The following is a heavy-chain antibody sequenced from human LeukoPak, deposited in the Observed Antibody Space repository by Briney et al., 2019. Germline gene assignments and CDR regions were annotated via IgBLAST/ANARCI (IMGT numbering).Heavy chain of an antibody. Sequence: PSETLSLTCTVSGGSISSSSYYWGWIRQPPGKGLEWIGSIYYSGSTYYNPSLKSRVTISVDTSKNQFSLKLSSVTAADTAVYYCARQSYDSSGPLMDVWGQGTTVTVSS. D-gene: IGHD3-22*01. V-gene: IGHV4-39*01. CDR2: IYYSGST. J-gene: IGHJ6*02. CDR3: ARQSYDSSGPLMDV. CDR1: GGSISSSSYY.